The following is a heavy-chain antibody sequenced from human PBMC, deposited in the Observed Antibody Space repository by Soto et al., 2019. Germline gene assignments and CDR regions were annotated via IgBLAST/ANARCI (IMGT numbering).Heavy chain of an antibody. J-gene: IGHJ4*02. D-gene: IGHD4-17*01. V-gene: IGHV3-33*01. Sequence: QVQLVESGGGVVQPGRSLRLSCAASGFSFSSYGMHWVGQAPGKGLEWVAVILDDGSDKDYTDAVKGRFTISRDNSKNTLYLEMNSLRAEHTSVYYCARDDDYGDNGLDYWGQGTLVTVSS. CDR2: ILDDGSDK. CDR1: GFSFSSYG. CDR3: ARDDDYGDNGLDY.